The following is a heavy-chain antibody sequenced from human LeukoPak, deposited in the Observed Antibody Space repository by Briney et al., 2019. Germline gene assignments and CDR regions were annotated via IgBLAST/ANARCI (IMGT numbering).Heavy chain of an antibody. CDR3: ARGGMAAAIDY. Sequence: GGSLRLSCTASGFTFSSYNMNWVRQAPGKGLEWVSSISSSGTYIYYADSLKGRFTISRDNAKNSLYLQINSLRADDTAVYYCARGGMAAAIDYWGQGTLVTVSS. J-gene: IGHJ4*02. D-gene: IGHD6-13*01. V-gene: IGHV3-21*01. CDR1: GFTFSSYN. CDR2: ISSSGTYI.